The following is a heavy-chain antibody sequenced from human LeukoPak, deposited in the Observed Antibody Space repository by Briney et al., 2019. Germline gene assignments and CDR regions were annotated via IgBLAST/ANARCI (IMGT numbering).Heavy chain of an antibody. CDR1: GGSIGSGDYY. Sequence: SETLSLTCTVSGGSIGSGDYYWSWIRQPPGKGLEWIGYIYYNGNTYYIPSLSSRLTISIDTSKSQFSLRLSSVTAADTAVYYCARSPYYYDSSGYYPTDAFDIWGQGTMVTVSS. CDR2: IYYNGNT. D-gene: IGHD3-22*01. J-gene: IGHJ3*02. V-gene: IGHV4-30-4*01. CDR3: ARSPYYYDSSGYYPTDAFDI.